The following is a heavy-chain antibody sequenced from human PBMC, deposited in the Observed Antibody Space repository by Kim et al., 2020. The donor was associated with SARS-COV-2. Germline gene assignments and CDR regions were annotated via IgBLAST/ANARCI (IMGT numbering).Heavy chain of an antibody. Sequence: SETLSLTCTVSGGSISSGGYYWSWIRQHPGKGLEWIGYIYYSGSTYYNPSLKSRVTISVDTSKNQFSLKLSSVTAADTAVYYCARFSVYGSSPPIDYWGQGTLVTVSS. CDR1: GGSISSGGYY. CDR3: ARFSVYGSSPPIDY. J-gene: IGHJ4*02. CDR2: IYYSGST. V-gene: IGHV4-31*03. D-gene: IGHD3-10*01.